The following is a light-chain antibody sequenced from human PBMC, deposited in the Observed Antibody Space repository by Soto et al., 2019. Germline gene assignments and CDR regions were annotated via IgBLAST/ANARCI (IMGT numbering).Light chain of an antibody. CDR1: QSVSSY. CDR2: DAS. J-gene: IGKJ4*02. CDR3: QQRSNWPLT. V-gene: IGKV3-11*01. Sequence: EIVLTQSPATLSLSPGERATLSCRASQSVSSYLAWYQQKPGQAPRLLIYDASNRATGIPARLSVNVSGTNVTLTIGSLEPEGFAIYYCQQRSNWPLTFGGGTKMEIK.